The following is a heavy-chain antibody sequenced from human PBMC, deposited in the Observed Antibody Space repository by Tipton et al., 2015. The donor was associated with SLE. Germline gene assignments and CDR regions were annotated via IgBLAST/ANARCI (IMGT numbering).Heavy chain of an antibody. CDR1: GGSISSYY. J-gene: IGHJ4*02. Sequence: TLSLTCTVSGGSISSYYWSWIRQPPGKGLEWIGFVYYGGSTNMGTTNYNPSLESRLDISVDTSGRLFFLRLSSMTAADTAVYYCARGRLWLHYRGQGTLVTVSS. V-gene: IGHV4-59*08. CDR2: VYYGGST. D-gene: IGHD5-18*01. CDR3: ARGRLWLHY.